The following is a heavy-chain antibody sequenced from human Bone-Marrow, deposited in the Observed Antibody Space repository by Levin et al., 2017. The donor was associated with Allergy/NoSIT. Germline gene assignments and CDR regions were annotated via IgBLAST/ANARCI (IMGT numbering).Heavy chain of an antibody. V-gene: IGHV3-53*01. CDR1: GVTVSNNY. CDR2: IYSGGST. D-gene: IGHD3-10*01. Sequence: GESLKISCAASGVTVSNNYMSWVRQAPGKGLEWVSVIYSGGSTYYAESMKGRFTISRDNSKNTPYLQMNSLRAEDTAIYYCARDPPGGGYWGQGTLVTVSS. CDR3: ARDPPGGGY. J-gene: IGHJ4*02.